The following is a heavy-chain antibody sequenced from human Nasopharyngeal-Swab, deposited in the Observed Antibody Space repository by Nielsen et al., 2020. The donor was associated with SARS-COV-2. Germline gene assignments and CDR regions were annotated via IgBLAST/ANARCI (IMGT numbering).Heavy chain of an antibody. CDR1: GFTFSSYA. Sequence: GGSLRLSCAASGFTFSSYAMSWIRQAPGKGLEWVSAISGSGGSTYYADSVKGRFTISRDNSKNTLYLQMNSLRAEDTAVYYCAKDGMVRGAFDIWGQGTMVTVSS. CDR2: ISGSGGST. CDR3: AKDGMVRGAFDI. J-gene: IGHJ3*02. D-gene: IGHD5-18*01. V-gene: IGHV3-23*01.